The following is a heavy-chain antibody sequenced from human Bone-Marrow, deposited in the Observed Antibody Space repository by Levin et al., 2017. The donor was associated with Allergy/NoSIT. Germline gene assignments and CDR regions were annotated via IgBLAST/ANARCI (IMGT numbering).Heavy chain of an antibody. Sequence: SSETLSLTCTVSGGSISGYYWSWIRQPPEQGLEWIGYSYYSGTTKYNASLNSQVPISVDTSKNQFSLKLTSVTAADAAIYYCARAIPSGGNSYYYYYMVVSGKGTAVTVSS. CDR1: GGSISGYY. V-gene: IGHV4-59*01. J-gene: IGHJ6*03. CDR3: ARAIPSGGNSYYYYYMVV. CDR2: SYYSGTT. D-gene: IGHD4-23*01.